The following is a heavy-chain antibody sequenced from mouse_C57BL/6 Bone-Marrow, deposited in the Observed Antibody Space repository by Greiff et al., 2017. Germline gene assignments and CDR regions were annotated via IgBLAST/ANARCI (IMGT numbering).Heavy chain of an antibody. D-gene: IGHD1-3*01. CDR2: IYPGNSDT. Sequence: VQLQQSGTVLARPGASVKMSCKTSGYTFTSYWMHWVKQRPGQGLEWIGAIYPGNSDTSYNQKFKGKAKLTAVTSASTAYMELSSLTNEDSAVYYCTPMSGKDWFAYWGQGTLVTVSA. CDR1: GYTFTSYW. CDR3: TPMSGKDWFAY. V-gene: IGHV1-5*01. J-gene: IGHJ3*01.